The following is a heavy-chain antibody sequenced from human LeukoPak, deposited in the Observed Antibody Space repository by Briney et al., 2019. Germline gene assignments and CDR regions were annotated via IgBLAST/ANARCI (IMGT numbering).Heavy chain of an antibody. CDR1: GFSVNNNY. V-gene: IGHV3-53*01. J-gene: IGHJ4*02. D-gene: IGHD3-3*01. CDR2: IYGGGDT. Sequence: PGGSLRLSRAASGFSVNNNYVNWVRQAPGKGLEWVSIIYGGGDTSYADSVKGRFTISRDNSKNTVYLQMNSLRAEDTALYYCAKESGYYHYWGQGTQVTVSS. CDR3: AKESGYYHY.